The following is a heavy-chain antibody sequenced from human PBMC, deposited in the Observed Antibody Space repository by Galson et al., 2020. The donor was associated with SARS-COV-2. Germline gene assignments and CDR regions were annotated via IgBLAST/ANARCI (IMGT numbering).Heavy chain of an antibody. Sequence: SETLSLTCTVSGGSISSGSYYWSWIRQPAGKGLEWIGRIYTSGSTNYNPSLKSRVTISVDTSKNQFSLKLSSVTAADTAVYYCARASGIAVADVVYYYYGMDVWGQGTTVTVSS. J-gene: IGHJ6*02. CDR1: GGSISSGSYY. CDR3: ARASGIAVADVVYYYYGMDV. V-gene: IGHV4-61*02. D-gene: IGHD6-19*01. CDR2: IYTSGST.